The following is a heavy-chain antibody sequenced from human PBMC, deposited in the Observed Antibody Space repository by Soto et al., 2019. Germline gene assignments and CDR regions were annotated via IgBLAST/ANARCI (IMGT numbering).Heavy chain of an antibody. CDR1: GFTFSSYT. J-gene: IGHJ4*02. CDR3: ARERRGDYYFDY. CDR2: ISSSSSYI. V-gene: IGHV3-21*01. Sequence: EVQLVESEGGLVKPGWSLRLSCADSGFTFSSYTMNWVRQAPGKGLEWVSSISSSSSYIYYADSVKGRFTISRDNAKNLQFLQMNSLRAEDTAVYYSARERRGDYYFDYWGQGTLVTVSS. D-gene: IGHD3-10*01.